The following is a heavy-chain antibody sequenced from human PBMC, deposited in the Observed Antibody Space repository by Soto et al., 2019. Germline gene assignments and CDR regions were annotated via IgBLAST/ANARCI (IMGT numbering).Heavy chain of an antibody. Sequence: EVQLVESGGGLVQPGGSLRLSCSASGFTFSSYAMHWVRQAPGKGLEYVSAISSNGGSTYYADSVKGRFTISRDNSKNTLYLQMSSLRAEDTAVYYCVKSPPDIVVVPAAILFDYWGQGTLVTVSS. CDR2: ISSNGGST. V-gene: IGHV3-64D*08. D-gene: IGHD2-2*02. CDR1: GFTFSSYA. CDR3: VKSPPDIVVVPAAILFDY. J-gene: IGHJ4*02.